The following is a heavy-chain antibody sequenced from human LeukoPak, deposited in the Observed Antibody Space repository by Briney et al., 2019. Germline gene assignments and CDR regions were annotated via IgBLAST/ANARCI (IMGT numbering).Heavy chain of an antibody. CDR3: ARVEWELLVAFDI. Sequence: ASVKVSCKASGYTFTGYYMHWVRQAPGQGLEWMGWINPNSGGTNYAQKFQGRVTMTRDTSISTAYMELSRLRSDDTAVYYCARVEWELLVAFDIWGQGTMVTVSS. J-gene: IGHJ3*02. D-gene: IGHD1-26*01. V-gene: IGHV1-2*02. CDR1: GYTFTGYY. CDR2: INPNSGGT.